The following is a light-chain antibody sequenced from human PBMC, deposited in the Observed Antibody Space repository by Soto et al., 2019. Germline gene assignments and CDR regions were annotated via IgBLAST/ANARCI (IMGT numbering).Light chain of an antibody. Sequence: EIVLTQSPATLSLSPGERDTPSCRASQSVSSYLAWYQQKPGQAPRLLIYDASNRATGIPARFSGSGSGTDFTLTISSLEPEDFAVYYCQQRSNWPRTFGQGTKVDNK. J-gene: IGKJ1*01. CDR1: QSVSSY. V-gene: IGKV3-11*01. CDR3: QQRSNWPRT. CDR2: DAS.